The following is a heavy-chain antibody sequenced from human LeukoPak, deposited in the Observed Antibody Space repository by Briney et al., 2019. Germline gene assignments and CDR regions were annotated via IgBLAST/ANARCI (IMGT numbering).Heavy chain of an antibody. D-gene: IGHD3-22*01. CDR3: ARGGYYDSSGYYLWYFDY. Sequence: SETLSLTCSVSGGSITGDNYYWGWIRQPPGKGLEWIGSIYYSGSTNYNPLFRSPVTISVDTSKNQFSLKLSSVTAADTAVYYCARGGYYDSSGYYLWYFDYWGQGTLVTVSS. V-gene: IGHV4-39*07. J-gene: IGHJ4*02. CDR2: IYYSGST. CDR1: GGSITGDNYY.